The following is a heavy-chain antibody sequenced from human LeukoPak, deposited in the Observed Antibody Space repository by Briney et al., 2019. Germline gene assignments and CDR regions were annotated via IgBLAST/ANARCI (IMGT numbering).Heavy chain of an antibody. CDR3: ARDRWYSSGWRYNWFDP. V-gene: IGHV3-66*01. Sequence: SGGSLRLSCAVSGFTVTNDYMNWVRQAPGKGLGWVSIIYSGGSTYYADSVRGRFTISRDSSKNTLYLQMNSLRAEDTAVYYCARDRWYSSGWRYNWFDPWGQGTLVTVSS. D-gene: IGHD6-19*01. J-gene: IGHJ5*02. CDR2: IYSGGST. CDR1: GFTVTNDY.